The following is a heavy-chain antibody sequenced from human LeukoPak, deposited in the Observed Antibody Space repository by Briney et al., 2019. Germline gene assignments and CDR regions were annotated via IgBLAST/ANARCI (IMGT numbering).Heavy chain of an antibody. V-gene: IGHV3-21*01. J-gene: IGHJ5*02. D-gene: IGHD3-3*01. Sequence: GGSLRLSRAASGFTFSSYSMNWVRQAPGKGLEWVSSISSSSSYIYYADSVKGRFTISRDNAKNSLYLQMNSLRAEDTAVYYCARRLGFWSADNWFDPWGQGTLVTVSS. CDR1: GFTFSSYS. CDR2: ISSSSSYI. CDR3: ARRLGFWSADNWFDP.